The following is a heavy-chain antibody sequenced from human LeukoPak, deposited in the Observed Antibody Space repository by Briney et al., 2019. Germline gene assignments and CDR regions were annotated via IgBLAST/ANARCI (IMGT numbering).Heavy chain of an antibody. D-gene: IGHD2-21*02. J-gene: IGHJ4*02. V-gene: IGHV3-21*01. CDR1: GFTFSSYS. CDR3: SRDDLDCGGDCFVDD. Sequence: GGSLRLSCAASGFTFSSYSMNWVRQAPGKGLEWVSSISSSSEYIYYADSVKGRFTVSRDNAKNSLYLQMNSLRAEDTAVYYCSRDDLDCGGDCFVDDWGQGTLVTVSS. CDR2: ISSSSEYI.